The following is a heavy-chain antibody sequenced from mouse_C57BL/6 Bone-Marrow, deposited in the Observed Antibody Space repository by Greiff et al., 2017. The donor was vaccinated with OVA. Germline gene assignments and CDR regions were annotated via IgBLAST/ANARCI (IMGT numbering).Heavy chain of an antibody. V-gene: IGHV1-64*01. CDR2: IHPNSGST. CDR1: GYTFTSYW. Sequence: QVQLQQPGAELVKPGASVKLSCKASGYTFTSYWMHWVKQRPGQGLEWIGMIHPNSGSTNYNEKFKSKATLTVDKSSSTAYMQLSSLTSEDSAVYYCTGKTRGGLAYWGQGTLVTVSA. J-gene: IGHJ3*01. CDR3: TGKTRGGLAY.